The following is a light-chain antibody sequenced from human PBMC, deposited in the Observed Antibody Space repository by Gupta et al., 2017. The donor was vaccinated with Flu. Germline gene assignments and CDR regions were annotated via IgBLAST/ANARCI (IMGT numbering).Light chain of an antibody. CDR1: ELAKNY. V-gene: IGLV3-25*03. J-gene: IGLJ3*02. Sequence: GKTATTTGSGNELAKNYAFWYQQKPGQAPVLVIYNESGRPSGIPERFSGSNSGTTVTLTISGVRAEDEADYYCHSSDSSGTDVVFGGGTKLTVL. CDR2: NES. CDR3: HSSDSSGTDVV.